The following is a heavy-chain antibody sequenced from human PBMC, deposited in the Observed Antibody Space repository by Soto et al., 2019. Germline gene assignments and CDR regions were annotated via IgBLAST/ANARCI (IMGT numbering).Heavy chain of an antibody. Sequence: ASVKVSCKASGYTFTSFDIHWVRQGPGHRLEYMGGINVHSGDAKYSQRFQGRVTISRDTPATTVYMELTSLRFEDTAVYHCAMSEGWYSFHHWGQGTLVTV. CDR1: GYTFTSFD. D-gene: IGHD6-19*01. J-gene: IGHJ4*02. CDR2: INVHSGDA. V-gene: IGHV1-3*01. CDR3: AMSEGWYSFHH.